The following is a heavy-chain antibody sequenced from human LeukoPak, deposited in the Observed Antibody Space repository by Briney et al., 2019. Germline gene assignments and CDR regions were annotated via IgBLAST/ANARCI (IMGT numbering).Heavy chain of an antibody. CDR3: AKKARIADNSGTDY. CDR2: INRSGST. J-gene: IGHJ4*02. Sequence: SETLSLTCAVYNGFFNGYYWSWIRQPPGKGLEFIGEINRSGSTTYNPSLKSRVTISIDTSKNQFSLNLSSVTAADTAVYYCAKKARIADNSGTDYWGQGTLVTVSS. CDR1: NGFFNGYY. V-gene: IGHV4-34*01. D-gene: IGHD1-26*01.